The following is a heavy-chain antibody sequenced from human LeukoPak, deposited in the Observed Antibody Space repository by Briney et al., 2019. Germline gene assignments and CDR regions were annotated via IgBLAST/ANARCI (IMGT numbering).Heavy chain of an antibody. V-gene: IGHV1-24*01. Sequence: ASVKVSCKVSGYTLTELAMHWVRQAPGKGLEWMGGFDPEDGETIYAQKFQGRVTMTEGTSTDTAYMELSSLRSEDTAVYYCATEGGRSYYFHWGQGTLVTVSS. CDR3: ATEGGRSYYFH. J-gene: IGHJ4*02. CDR2: FDPEDGET. CDR1: GYTLTELA. D-gene: IGHD3-10*01.